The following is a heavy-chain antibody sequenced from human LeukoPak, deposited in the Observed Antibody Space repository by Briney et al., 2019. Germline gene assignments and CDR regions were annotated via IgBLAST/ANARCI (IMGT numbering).Heavy chain of an antibody. V-gene: IGHV4-59*11. CDR3: AGETHPTPGAFDI. CDR1: GGSISSHY. J-gene: IGHJ3*02. D-gene: IGHD2-15*01. Sequence: SETLSLTCTVSGGSISSHYWSWVRQPPGKGLEWIGYIHYSGSSNYNPSLKSRVTISLDTSKNQFSLKLSSVTAADTAVYYCAGETHPTPGAFDIWGQGTMVTVSP. CDR2: IHYSGSS.